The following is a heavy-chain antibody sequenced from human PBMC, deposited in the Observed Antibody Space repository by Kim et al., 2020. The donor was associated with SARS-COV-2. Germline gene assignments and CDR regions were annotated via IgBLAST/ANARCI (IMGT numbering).Heavy chain of an antibody. CDR2: IYYSGST. J-gene: IGHJ4*02. CDR1: GGSISSSSHY. V-gene: IGHV4-39*01. CDR3: ARRGAAAASPFDY. Sequence: SETLSLTCTVSGGSISSSSHYWSWIRQPPGKGLEWIGSIYYSGSTYYNPSLESRVTIFVDTSKNQFSLKLSSVTAADTAVYFCARRGAAAASPFDYWGQGTLVTVSS. D-gene: IGHD6-13*01.